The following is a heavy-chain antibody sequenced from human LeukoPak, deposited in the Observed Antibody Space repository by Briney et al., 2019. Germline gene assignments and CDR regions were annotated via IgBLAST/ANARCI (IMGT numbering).Heavy chain of an antibody. D-gene: IGHD3-22*01. Sequence: GGSLRLSCAASGFTVSSNYMSWVRQAPGKGLEWVSVIYSGGSTYYADSVKGRFTISRDNSKNTLYLQMNSLRAEDTAVYYCAGAPNYYDRPLGKNWGQGTLVTVSS. V-gene: IGHV3-66*02. J-gene: IGHJ4*02. CDR3: AGAPNYYDRPLGKN. CDR2: IYSGGST. CDR1: GFTVSSNY.